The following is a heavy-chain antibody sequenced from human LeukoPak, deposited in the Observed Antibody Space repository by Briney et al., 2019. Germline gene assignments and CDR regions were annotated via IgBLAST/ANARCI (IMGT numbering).Heavy chain of an antibody. J-gene: IGHJ4*02. CDR3: ARLWGARAFDY. CDR1: GFTFSDYA. Sequence: GGSLRLSCAASGFTFSDYAIHWVRLARGRGLEWVSVISYDGGSKYYADSVKGRFTISRDNSKNTLYLQMNSLRAEDTAVYYCARLWGARAFDYWGQGTLVTVSS. CDR2: ISYDGGSK. V-gene: IGHV3-30-3*01. D-gene: IGHD1-26*01.